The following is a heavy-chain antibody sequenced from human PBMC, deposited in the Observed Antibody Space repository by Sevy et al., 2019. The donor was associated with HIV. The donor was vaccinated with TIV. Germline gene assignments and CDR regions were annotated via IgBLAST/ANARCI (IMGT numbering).Heavy chain of an antibody. CDR2: FDPEDGDPEDGKT. CDR3: ATTKDDFDSSGYPFDY. Sequence: ASVNVSCKVSGYTLAKFSIHWVRQAPGKGLEWMTSFDPEDGDPEDGKTIYEQKFLGRLTMTEDTSTDTDYMELSSLRSDGTAVYYCATTKDDFDSSGYPFDYWGQGTLVTVSS. J-gene: IGHJ4*02. D-gene: IGHD3-22*01. CDR1: GYTLAKFS. V-gene: IGHV1-24*01.